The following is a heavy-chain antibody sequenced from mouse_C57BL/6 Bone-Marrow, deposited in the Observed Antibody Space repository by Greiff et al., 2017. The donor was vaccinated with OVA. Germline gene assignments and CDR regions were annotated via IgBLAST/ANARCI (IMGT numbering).Heavy chain of an antibody. V-gene: IGHV1-26*01. D-gene: IGHD1-3*01. CDR3: ARKGTKGY. J-gene: IGHJ2*01. CDR1: GYTFTDYY. CDR2: INPNNGGT. Sequence: EVQLQQSGPELVKPGASVKISCKASGYTFTDYYMNWVKQSHGKSLEWIGDINPNNGGTSYNQKFKGKATLTVDKSSSTAYMELRSLTSEDSAVYYCARKGTKGYWGQGTTLTVSS.